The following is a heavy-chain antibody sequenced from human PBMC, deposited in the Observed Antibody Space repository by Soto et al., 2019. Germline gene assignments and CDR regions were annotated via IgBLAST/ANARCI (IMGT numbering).Heavy chain of an antibody. CDR1: GGSFSGYY. J-gene: IGHJ6*02. CDR2: INHSGST. CDR3: ARVPSWGCSSTSCYNPYYYYGMDV. Sequence: PSETLSLTCAVYGGSFSGYYWSWIRQPPGKGLEWIGEINHSGSTNYNPSPKSRVTISVDTSKNQFSLKLSSVTAADTAVYYCARVPSWGCSSTSCYNPYYYYGMDVWGQGTTVTVSS. V-gene: IGHV4-34*01. D-gene: IGHD2-2*02.